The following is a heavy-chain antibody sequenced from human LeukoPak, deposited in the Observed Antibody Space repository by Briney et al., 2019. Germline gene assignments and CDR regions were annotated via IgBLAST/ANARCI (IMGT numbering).Heavy chain of an antibody. CDR3: ARDKTIFGVVIMTAE. Sequence: SETLSLTCTVSGDSVSSGSYYWSWIRQPPGKGLEWIGYIYYSGSTNYNPSLKNRVTISVDTSKNQFSLKLNSVTAADTAVYYCARDKTIFGVVIMTAEWGQGTLVTVSS. V-gene: IGHV4-61*01. D-gene: IGHD3-3*01. CDR1: GDSVSSGSYY. CDR2: IYYSGST. J-gene: IGHJ4*02.